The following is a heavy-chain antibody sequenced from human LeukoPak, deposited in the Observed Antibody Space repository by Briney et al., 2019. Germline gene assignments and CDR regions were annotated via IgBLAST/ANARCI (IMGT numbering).Heavy chain of an antibody. Sequence: ASVKVSCKASGYTFTGYYMHWVRQAPGQGLEWMGWISAYNGNTNYAQKLQGRVTMTTDTSTSTAYMELSSLRSEDTAVYYCARVWRYFDYWGQGTLVTVSS. CDR3: ARVWRYFDY. V-gene: IGHV1-18*04. CDR1: GYTFTGYY. D-gene: IGHD1-1*01. J-gene: IGHJ4*02. CDR2: ISAYNGNT.